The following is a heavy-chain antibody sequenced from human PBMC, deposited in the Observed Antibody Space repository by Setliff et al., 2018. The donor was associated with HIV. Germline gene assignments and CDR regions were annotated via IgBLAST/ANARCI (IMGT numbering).Heavy chain of an antibody. J-gene: IGHJ5*02. CDR3: AKVAVTGYCSTTSCQNWFDP. CDR1: GGSFSGHY. CDR2: INYSGST. D-gene: IGHD2-2*01. V-gene: IGHV4-34*01. Sequence: PSETLSLTCAVYGGSFSGHYWNWFRQPPGKGLEWIGEINYSGSTNYNPSLKSRVTISLDTSKNQFSLRLISVTAADTAVYYCAKVAVTGYCSTTSCQNWFDPWGQGTLVTVSS.